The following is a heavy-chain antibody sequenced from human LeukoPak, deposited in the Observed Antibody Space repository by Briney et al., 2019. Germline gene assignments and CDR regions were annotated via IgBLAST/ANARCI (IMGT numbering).Heavy chain of an antibody. Sequence: PGGSLRLSCAASGFTFSSYWMFWVRQAPGKGLVWVSRVNSDGTSTNYADSVKGRFTVSRDNSKNTLYLQMNSLRAEDTAVYYCAKGLSCSGGSCYVEGYFDYWGQGTLATVSS. V-gene: IGHV3-74*01. D-gene: IGHD2-15*01. J-gene: IGHJ4*02. CDR2: VNSDGTST. CDR3: AKGLSCSGGSCYVEGYFDY. CDR1: GFTFSSYW.